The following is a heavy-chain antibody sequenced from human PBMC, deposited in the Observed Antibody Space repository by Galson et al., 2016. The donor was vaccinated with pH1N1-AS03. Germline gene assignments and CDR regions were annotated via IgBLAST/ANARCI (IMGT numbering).Heavy chain of an antibody. CDR2: ISGSGGRT. D-gene: IGHD3-9*01. Sequence: SLRLSCAASGFLFTNHVMSWVRQAPGKGLEWVSGISGSGGRTYYADSVKGRFTISRDNSKSALYLDMNSLRAEDTAVYYCAKDSHFSPYDVLTTDYEYYFDHWGQGTLVTVSS. J-gene: IGHJ4*02. CDR1: GFLFTNHV. CDR3: AKDSHFSPYDVLTTDYEYYFDH. V-gene: IGHV3-23*01.